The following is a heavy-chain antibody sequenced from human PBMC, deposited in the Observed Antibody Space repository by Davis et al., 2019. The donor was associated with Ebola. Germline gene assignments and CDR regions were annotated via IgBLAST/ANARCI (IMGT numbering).Heavy chain of an antibody. CDR2: ISGSGGST. CDR3: AIGRGSSWFHY. CDR1: GGSISSYY. J-gene: IGHJ4*02. D-gene: IGHD6-13*01. V-gene: IGHV3-23*01. Sequence: ETLSLTCTVSGGSISSYYWSWVRQAPGKGLEWVSAISGSGGSTYYADSVKGRFTISRDNSKNTLYLQMNSLRDEDTALYYCAIGRGSSWFHYWGRGTLVTVSS.